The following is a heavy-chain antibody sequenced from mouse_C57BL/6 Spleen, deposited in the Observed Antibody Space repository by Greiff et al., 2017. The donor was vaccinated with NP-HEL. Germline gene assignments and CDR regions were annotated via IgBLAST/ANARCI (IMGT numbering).Heavy chain of an antibody. CDR2: ISSGGDYI. J-gene: IGHJ3*01. CDR3: TRGFSIYYYGSSPGWFAY. Sequence: EVKVEESGEGLVKPGGSLKLSCAASGFTFSSYAMSWVRQTPEKRLEWVAYISSGGDYIYYADTVKGRFTISRDNARNTLYLQMSSLKSEDTAMYYCTRGFSIYYYGSSPGWFAYWGQGTLVTVSA. D-gene: IGHD1-1*01. CDR1: GFTFSSYA. V-gene: IGHV5-9-1*02.